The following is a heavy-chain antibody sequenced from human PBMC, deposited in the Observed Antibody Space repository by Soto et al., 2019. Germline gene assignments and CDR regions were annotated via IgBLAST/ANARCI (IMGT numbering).Heavy chain of an antibody. CDR2: INHSGST. D-gene: IGHD3-3*01. CDR1: GGSFSGYY. J-gene: IGHJ5*02. Sequence: SETLSLTCAVYGGSFSGYYWSWIRQPPGKGLEWIGEINHSGSTNYNPSLKSRVTISVDTSKNQFSLKLSSVTAADTAVYYCARGEPYYDFWSGYYLLHWFDPWGQGTLVTVSS. V-gene: IGHV4-34*01. CDR3: ARGEPYYDFWSGYYLLHWFDP.